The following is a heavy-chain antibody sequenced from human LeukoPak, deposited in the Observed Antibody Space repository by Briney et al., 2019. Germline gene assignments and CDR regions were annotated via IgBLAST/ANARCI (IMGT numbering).Heavy chain of an antibody. CDR1: GFTFSSYS. CDR2: ISSSSYYT. CDR3: ASYYDFWSGYYNPQYYFDN. V-gene: IGHV3-21*01. J-gene: IGHJ4*02. D-gene: IGHD3-3*01. Sequence: GRSLRLSCAASGFTFSSYSMNWVRQAPGKGLEWVSSISSSSYYTHYADSVKGRFTISRDNAKNSLYLQMNSLRAEDTAVYYCASYYDFWSGYYNPQYYFDNWGQGTLVTVSS.